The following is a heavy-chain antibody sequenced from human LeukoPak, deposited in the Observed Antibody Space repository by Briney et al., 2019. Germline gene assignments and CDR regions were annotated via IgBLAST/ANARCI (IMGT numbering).Heavy chain of an antibody. CDR2: MSLNGADK. J-gene: IGHJ6*02. Sequence: GRSLRPSCAPSGFTLTTFGIHWVRQAPGKGLGWVALMSLNGADKYYADSVKGRFTVSRDNSKITVYLQVNDLGGEDTAVYYCAKGHEDSYYYTIDVWGQETTVAVSS. V-gene: IGHV3-30*18. CDR3: AKGHEDSYYYTIDV. CDR1: GFTLTTFG. D-gene: IGHD3-16*01.